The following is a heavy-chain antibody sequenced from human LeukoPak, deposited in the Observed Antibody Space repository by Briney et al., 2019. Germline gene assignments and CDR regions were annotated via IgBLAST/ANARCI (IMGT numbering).Heavy chain of an antibody. CDR3: ARVLHKRNYDSTTYYGY. CDR2: SSSSSSTI. Sequence: GGSLRLSCAASGFTFSSYSMNWVRQAPGMGLEWVSYSSSSSSTIYYADSVKGRFTISRDNAKNSLYLQMNSLRAEDTAVYYCARVLHKRNYDSTTYYGYWGQGTLVTVSS. J-gene: IGHJ4*02. CDR1: GFTFSSYS. V-gene: IGHV3-48*01. D-gene: IGHD3-22*01.